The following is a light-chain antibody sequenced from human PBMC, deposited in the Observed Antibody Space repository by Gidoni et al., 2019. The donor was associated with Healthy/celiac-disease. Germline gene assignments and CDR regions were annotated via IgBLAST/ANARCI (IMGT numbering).Light chain of an antibody. J-gene: IGKJ1*01. V-gene: IGKV3-20*01. CDR1: QSVSSRY. CDR3: QQYGSSPT. Sequence: EIVLTQSPGTLSLSPGERATLSCRASQSVSSRYFAWYQQKPGQAPRLLIYGASSRATGIPDRFSGSGSGTDFTLTISRLEPEDFAVYYCQQYGSSPTFXXXTKVEIK. CDR2: GAS.